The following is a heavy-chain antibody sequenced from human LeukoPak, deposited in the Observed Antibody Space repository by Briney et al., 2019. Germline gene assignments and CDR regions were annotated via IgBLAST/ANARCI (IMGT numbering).Heavy chain of an antibody. D-gene: IGHD6-13*01. CDR2: VFYNGST. CDR3: ARREVIAAAGTIYFDY. J-gene: IGHJ4*02. Sequence: PSETLSLTCTVSGGSISDYFWSWIRQPPGKGLEWVGYVFYNGSTNYNPSLKSRVTISVDTSKNQFSLKLSSVTAADTAVYYCARREVIAAAGTIYFDYWGQGTLVTVSS. V-gene: IGHV4-59*08. CDR1: GGSISDYF.